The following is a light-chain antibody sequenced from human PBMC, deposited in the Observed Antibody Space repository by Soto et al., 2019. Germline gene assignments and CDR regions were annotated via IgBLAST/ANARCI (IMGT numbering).Light chain of an antibody. J-gene: IGKJ5*01. CDR1: QSVNIH. CDR2: GAS. Sequence: EIVMTQSPATLSVAPGDRATLSCRASQSVNIHLAWYQQKPGQAPRLLIYGASARATGIPAKFSGSGSGTELTITISSLQSEDFEVYDCQQRSNWSITFGQGTRLEIK. V-gene: IGKV3D-15*01. CDR3: QQRSNWSIT.